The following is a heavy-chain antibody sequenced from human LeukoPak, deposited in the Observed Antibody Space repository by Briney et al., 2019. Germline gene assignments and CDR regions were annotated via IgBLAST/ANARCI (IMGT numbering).Heavy chain of an antibody. V-gene: IGHV3-9*01. Sequence: GGSLRLSCAASGFTFDDYAMHWVRQAPGKGLEWVSGISWNSGSIGYADSVKGRFTISRDNAKNSLYLQMNSLRAEDTALYYCAKGDVITFGGVIVSWGQGTLVTVSS. CDR1: GFTFDDYA. CDR3: AKGDVITFGGVIVS. J-gene: IGHJ4*02. D-gene: IGHD3-16*02. CDR2: ISWNSGSI.